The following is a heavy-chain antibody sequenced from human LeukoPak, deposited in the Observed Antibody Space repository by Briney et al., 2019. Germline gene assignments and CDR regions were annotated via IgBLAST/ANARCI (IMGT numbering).Heavy chain of an antibody. J-gene: IGHJ4*02. CDR2: IYYSGST. CDR1: GGSISSYY. Sequence: PSETLSLTCTVSGGSISSYYWSWIRQPPGKGLEWIGYIYYSGSTNYNPSLKSRVTISVDTSKNQFSLKLSSVTAADTAVYYCAGGNYYDSSGYCDYWGQGTLVTVSS. V-gene: IGHV4-59*01. D-gene: IGHD3-22*01. CDR3: AGGNYYDSSGYCDY.